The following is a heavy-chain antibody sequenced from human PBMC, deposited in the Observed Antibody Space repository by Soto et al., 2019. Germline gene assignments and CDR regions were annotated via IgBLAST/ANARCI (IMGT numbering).Heavy chain of an antibody. CDR2: IIPIFGTA. CDR1: GGTFSSYA. V-gene: IGHV1-69*01. D-gene: IGHD2-15*01. Sequence: QVQLVQSGAEVKKPGSSVKVSCKASGGTFSSYAISWVRQAPGQGIEWMGGIIPIFGTANYAQKFQGRVTITADESTSTAYMELSSLRSEDTALYYCARWGAEGSAPATHFYYWGQGTLVTVSS. J-gene: IGHJ4*02. CDR3: ARWGAEGSAPATHFYY.